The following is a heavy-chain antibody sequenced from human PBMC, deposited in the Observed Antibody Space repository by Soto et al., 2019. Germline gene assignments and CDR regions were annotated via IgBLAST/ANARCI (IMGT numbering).Heavy chain of an antibody. Sequence: PGGSLRLSCTASGFTFGDYSMSWFRQAPGKGLEWVGFIRSKAYGGTTEYAASVKGRFTISRDDSKSIAYLQMNSLKTEDTAVYYCTRAGDSSSWPYYYGMDVWGQGTTVTVSS. D-gene: IGHD6-13*01. CDR2: IRSKAYGGTT. J-gene: IGHJ6*02. CDR3: TRAGDSSSWPYYYGMDV. CDR1: GFTFGDYS. V-gene: IGHV3-49*03.